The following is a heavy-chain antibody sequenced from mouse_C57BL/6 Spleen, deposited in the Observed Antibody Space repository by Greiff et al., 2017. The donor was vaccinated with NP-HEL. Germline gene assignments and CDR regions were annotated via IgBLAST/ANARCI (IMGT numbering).Heavy chain of an antibody. CDR3: AEGIYYDHDGFAY. CDR2: IDPANGNT. Sequence: EVQLQQSVAELVRPGASVKLSCTASGFNIKNTYMHWVKQRPEQGLEWIGRIDPANGNTKYAPKFQGKATITADTSSNTAYLQLSSLTSEDTAIYYCAEGIYYDHDGFAYWGQGTLVTVSA. CDR1: GFNIKNTY. D-gene: IGHD2-4*01. V-gene: IGHV14-3*01. J-gene: IGHJ3*01.